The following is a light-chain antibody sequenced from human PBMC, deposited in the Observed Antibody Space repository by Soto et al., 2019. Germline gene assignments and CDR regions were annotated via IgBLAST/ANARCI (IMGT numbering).Light chain of an antibody. CDR3: QEWDDYSWT. CDR1: QSITNW. V-gene: IGKV1-5*03. CDR2: KAS. Sequence: DIQMTQSPSTLSASVGDRVTITCRASQSITNWLGWYQQKPGKAPKILLYKASNLEGGVPSRFSGSGSGTEFTLTISRVQPDDFAAYYCQEWDDYSWTFGQGTKVEIK. J-gene: IGKJ1*01.